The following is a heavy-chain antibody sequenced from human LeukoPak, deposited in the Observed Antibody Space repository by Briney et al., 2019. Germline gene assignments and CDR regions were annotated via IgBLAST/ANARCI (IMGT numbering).Heavy chain of an antibody. CDR3: ARELEGFCGGDCSFDC. J-gene: IGHJ4*02. D-gene: IGHD2-21*02. CDR2: IWYDGTNK. CDR1: GFAFSVYG. V-gene: IGHV3-33*08. Sequence: GGSLRLSCAASGFAFSVYGMHWVRQAPDKGLEWVAVIWYDGTNKYYSDSVQGRFTISRDNSMNTLYLEMNNLRAEDTAVYFCARELEGFCGGDCSFDCWGQGTPVTVFS.